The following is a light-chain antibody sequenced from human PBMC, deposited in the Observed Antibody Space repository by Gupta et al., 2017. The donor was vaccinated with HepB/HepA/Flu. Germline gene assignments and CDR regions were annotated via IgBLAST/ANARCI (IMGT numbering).Light chain of an antibody. J-gene: IGKJ1*01. CDR1: QSVRRW. V-gene: IGKV1-5*03. CDR3: QQAYTFPPT. Sequence: DIQMTQFPSTLSASVGDRVTITCRASQSVRRWLAWYQQKPGKAPKLLIYKASTLESGVPSRFSGSGSGSEFTLTINNLQPDDFATYYCQQAYTFPPTFGQGTHVET. CDR2: KAS.